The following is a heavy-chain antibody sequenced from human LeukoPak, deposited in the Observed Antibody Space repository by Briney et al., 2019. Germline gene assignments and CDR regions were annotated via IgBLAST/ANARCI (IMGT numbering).Heavy chain of an antibody. CDR2: IYSGGNT. V-gene: IGHV3-66*02. J-gene: IGHJ6*03. CDR3: ARGLLEWFNYYMDV. Sequence: PGGSLRLSCAASGFTVSNNYMSWVRQAPGEGLEWVSVIYSGGNTYYADSLKGRFTISSDNSKNTLYLQMNSLRAEDTAVYYCARGLLEWFNYYMDVWGKATTVTVSS. D-gene: IGHD3-3*01. CDR1: GFTVSNNY.